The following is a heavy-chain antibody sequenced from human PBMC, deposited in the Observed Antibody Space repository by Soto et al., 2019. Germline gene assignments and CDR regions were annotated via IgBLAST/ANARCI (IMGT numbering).Heavy chain of an antibody. CDR2: IRSKTNTYAT. J-gene: IGHJ4*02. D-gene: IGHD3-3*01. CDR3: TRQWLLWGPFDF. CDR1: GFSFSDST. V-gene: IGHV3-73*01. Sequence: PGGSLRLSCEASGFSFSDSTIHWVRQAPGKGLEWVGRIRSKTNTYATAHSASLKGRFTISRDDSKNTAYLQVNSLKTDDTALYYCTRQWLLWGPFDFWGQGTPVTVSS.